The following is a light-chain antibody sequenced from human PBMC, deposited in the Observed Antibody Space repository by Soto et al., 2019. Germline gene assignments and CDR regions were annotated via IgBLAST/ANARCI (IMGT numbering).Light chain of an antibody. CDR2: DAS. J-gene: IGKJ5*01. Sequence: EIVLTQSPATLSLSPGERATLSCRAGQSVRNFLAWYQQKPGQPPRLLIYDASNRATGIPARFSGSGSGTDFTLTISSLEPEDCAVYYCQQRSNWPPLTFGQGTRLEIK. CDR1: QSVRNF. V-gene: IGKV3-11*01. CDR3: QQRSNWPPLT.